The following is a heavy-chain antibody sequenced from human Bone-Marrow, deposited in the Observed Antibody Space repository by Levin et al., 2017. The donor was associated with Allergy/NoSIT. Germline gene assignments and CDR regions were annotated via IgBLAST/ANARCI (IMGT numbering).Heavy chain of an antibody. D-gene: IGHD2-15*01. Sequence: GGSLRLSCAASGFTFSSYAMSWVRQAPGKGLEWVSAISGSGGSTYYADSVKGRFTISRDNSKNTLYLQMNSLRAEDTAVYYCAKDRREGYCSGGSCYYPDHPPIYWGQGTLVTVSS. J-gene: IGHJ4*02. CDR3: AKDRREGYCSGGSCYYPDHPPIY. CDR2: ISGSGGST. CDR1: GFTFSSYA. V-gene: IGHV3-23*01.